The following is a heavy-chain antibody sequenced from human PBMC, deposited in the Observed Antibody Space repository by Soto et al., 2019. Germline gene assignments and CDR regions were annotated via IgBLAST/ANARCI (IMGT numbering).Heavy chain of an antibody. J-gene: IGHJ6*02. CDR3: VTDAVEILDGSGYGMDV. D-gene: IGHD3-10*01. V-gene: IGHV3-64D*06. Sequence: PGGSLRLSCSASGFTFSSYTMHWVRQAPGKGLEDVSAISTYGGRAYYADSVKGRFTISRDDSKNTLYLRMSSLRAEDTAVYYSVTDAVEILDGSGYGMDVWGQGTKVTVSS. CDR1: GFTFSSYT. CDR2: ISTYGGRA.